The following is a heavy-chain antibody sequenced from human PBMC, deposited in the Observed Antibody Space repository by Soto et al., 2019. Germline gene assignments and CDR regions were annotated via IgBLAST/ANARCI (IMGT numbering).Heavy chain of an antibody. CDR1: GGSISSGGYY. D-gene: IGHD3-22*01. V-gene: IGHV4-31*03. CDR3: SRDRGFYDSSGYYYEGGFFDY. Sequence: PSETLSLTCTVSGGSISSGGYYWSWIRQHPGKGLEWIGYIYYSGSTYYNPSLKSRVTISVDTSKNQFSLKLSSVTAADTAVYYCSRDRGFYDSSGYYYEGGFFDYWGQGTLVTVSS. CDR2: IYYSGST. J-gene: IGHJ4*02.